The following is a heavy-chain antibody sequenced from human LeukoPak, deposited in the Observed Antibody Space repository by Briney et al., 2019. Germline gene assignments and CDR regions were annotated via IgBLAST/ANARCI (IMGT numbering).Heavy chain of an antibody. CDR1: GGSISSYY. CDR2: IYYSGST. V-gene: IGHV4-59*01. D-gene: IGHD6-19*01. CDR3: ARYHSSGCYDY. J-gene: IGHJ4*02. Sequence: SETLSLTCTVSGGSISSYYWTWIRQPPGKGLEWIGHIYYSGSTNYNPSLKSRVTISVDTSKNQFSLKLSSVTAADTAVYYCARYHSSGCYDYWGQGTLVTVSS.